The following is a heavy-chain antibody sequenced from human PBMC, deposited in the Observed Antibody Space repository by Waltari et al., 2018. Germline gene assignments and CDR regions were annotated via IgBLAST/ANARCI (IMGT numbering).Heavy chain of an antibody. V-gene: IGHV4-34*01. J-gene: IGHJ4*02. CDR1: GGSFRGYY. CDR2: INHSGST. D-gene: IGHD6-19*01. CDR3: ARLPPYSSGWRGSLFDY. Sequence: QVQLQQWGAGLLKPSETLSLTCAVYGGSFRGYYWSWIRRPPGKGLEWIGEINHSGSTNYNPSLKSRVTISVDTSKNQFSLKLSSVTAADTAVYYCARLPPYSSGWRGSLFDYWGQGTLVTVSS.